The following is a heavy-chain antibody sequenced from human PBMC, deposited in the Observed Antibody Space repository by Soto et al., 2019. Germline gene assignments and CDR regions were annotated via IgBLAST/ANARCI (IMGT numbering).Heavy chain of an antibody. D-gene: IGHD5-18*01. J-gene: IGHJ5*02. Sequence: QLQLQESGPGLVKPSETLSLTCTVSGGSISSSSYYWGWIRQPPGKGLEWIGSIYYSGSTYYNPSLKCRVTISVDTSKNQLSLKLSSVTAADTAVYYCARHLGGWIQLWHQVTANWFDPWGQGTLVNVFS. CDR1: GGSISSSSYY. CDR3: ARHLGGWIQLWHQVTANWFDP. V-gene: IGHV4-39*01. CDR2: IYYSGST.